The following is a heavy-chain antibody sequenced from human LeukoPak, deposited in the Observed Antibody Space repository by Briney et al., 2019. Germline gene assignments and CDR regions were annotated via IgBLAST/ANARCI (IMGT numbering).Heavy chain of an antibody. J-gene: IGHJ6*03. Sequence: GGSLRLSCAASGFTFSTFAMIWVRQAPGKGLEWVSAISGSGGSTYYADSVKGRFTISRDNSKNTLYLQMNSLRAEDTAVYYCAKASSSGPWYYYYYMDVWGKGTTVTVSS. CDR3: AKASSSGPWYYYYYMDV. D-gene: IGHD6-19*01. CDR1: GFTFSTFA. V-gene: IGHV3-23*01. CDR2: ISGSGGST.